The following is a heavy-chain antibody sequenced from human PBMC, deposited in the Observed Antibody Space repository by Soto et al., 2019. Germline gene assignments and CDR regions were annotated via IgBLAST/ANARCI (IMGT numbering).Heavy chain of an antibody. D-gene: IGHD2-15*01. CDR2: ISGSGGST. V-gene: IGHV3-23*01. J-gene: IGHJ2*01. Sequence: EVQLLESGGGLVQPGGSLRLSCAASGFTFSSYAMSWVRQAPGKGLEWVSAISGSGGSTYYADSVKGRFTISRDNSKNTLYLQMNSLRDEDTSVYYCAKDLKCSGGICYLSYWYFDLWGRGTLVTVSS. CDR3: AKDLKCSGGICYLSYWYFDL. CDR1: GFTFSSYA.